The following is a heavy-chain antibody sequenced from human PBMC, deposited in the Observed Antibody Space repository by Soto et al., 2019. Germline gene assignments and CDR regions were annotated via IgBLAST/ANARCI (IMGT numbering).Heavy chain of an antibody. CDR1: GFIFSTYA. J-gene: IGHJ4*02. CDR3: AKGSVIVIAEFDY. Sequence: EVQLVESGGGLVQPGGSLRLSCAGSGFIFSTYAMGWVRQAPGKGLEWVSSISSAGRKVYYADSVKGRFSISRDNSKNTHSLQMNSLKVEDTAIYYCAKGSVIVIAEFDYWGQGILVTVS. CDR2: ISSAGRKV. D-gene: IGHD2-21*01. V-gene: IGHV3-23*04.